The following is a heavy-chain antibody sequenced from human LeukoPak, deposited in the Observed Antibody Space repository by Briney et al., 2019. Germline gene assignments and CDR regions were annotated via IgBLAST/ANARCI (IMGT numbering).Heavy chain of an antibody. J-gene: IGHJ4*02. CDR3: GKDQGKAAPGTFDF. D-gene: IGHD6-13*01. CDR2: ISRDGTST. Sequence: GGSLRLSCSASGFMFSPYSMHWVRRAPGKALEYVSGISRDGTSTWYADSVKGRFTISRDNSKKTLSLQMSSLRPEDTAVYYCGKDQGKAAPGTFDFWGRGTLVNGSP. CDR1: GFMFSPYS. V-gene: IGHV3-64D*06.